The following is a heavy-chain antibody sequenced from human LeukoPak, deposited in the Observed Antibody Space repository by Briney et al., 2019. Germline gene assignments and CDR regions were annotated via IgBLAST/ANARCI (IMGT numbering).Heavy chain of an antibody. J-gene: IGHJ4*02. D-gene: IGHD4-17*01. Sequence: GGSLRLSCAASGFTFSSYAMHWVRQAPGKGLEWVAVISYDGSNKYYADSVKGRFTISRDNAKKSLYLQMNSLRAEDTALYYCASRRQYGDYDYWGQGTLVTASP. V-gene: IGHV3-30-3*01. CDR3: ASRRQYGDYDY. CDR2: ISYDGSNK. CDR1: GFTFSSYA.